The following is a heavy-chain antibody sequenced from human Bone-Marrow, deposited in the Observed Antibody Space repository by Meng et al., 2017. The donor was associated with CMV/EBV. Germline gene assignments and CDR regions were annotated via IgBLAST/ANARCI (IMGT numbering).Heavy chain of an antibody. V-gene: IGHV4-34*01. CDR2: INHRGSS. J-gene: IGHJ4*02. D-gene: IGHD1-1*01. CDR1: GGSFTCYD. Sequence: GGSFTCYDWSWIRHPPGKGLEWIGDINHRGSSNYHPSLKSRVSISLDTSKNQFSLELRSVTAADTAVYYCARYLNSRSRTGRGNFDSWGQGTLVTVSS. CDR3: ARYLNSRSRTGRGNFDS.